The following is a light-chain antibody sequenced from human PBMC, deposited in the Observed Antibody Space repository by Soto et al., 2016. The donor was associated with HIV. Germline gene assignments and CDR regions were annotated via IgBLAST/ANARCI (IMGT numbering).Light chain of an antibody. CDR2: DDT. CDR3: QVWDIDSDVV. V-gene: IGLV3-21*01. CDR1: NIETKT. J-gene: IGLJ3*02. Sequence: SCALAQPPSESVAPGKTARITCGGDNIETKTVHWYQQRPGQAPVLVIYDDTDRPSGIPERFSGSKYGNTATLTITRVEAGDEADYYCQVWDIDSDVVFGGGTKLTVL.